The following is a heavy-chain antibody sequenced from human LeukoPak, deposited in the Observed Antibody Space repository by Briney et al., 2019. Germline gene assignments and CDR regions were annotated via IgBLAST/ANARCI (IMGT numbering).Heavy chain of an antibody. CDR1: GFTFSSYA. Sequence: PGRSLRLSCAASGFTFSSYAMSWVRQAPGKGLEWVSAISGSGGSTYYADSVKGRFTISRDNSKNTLYLQMNSLRAEDTAVYYCAKALITMVRGVIIRGPDVSMDVWGQGTTVTVSS. J-gene: IGHJ6*02. CDR3: AKALITMVRGVIIRGPDVSMDV. V-gene: IGHV3-23*01. D-gene: IGHD3-10*01. CDR2: ISGSGGST.